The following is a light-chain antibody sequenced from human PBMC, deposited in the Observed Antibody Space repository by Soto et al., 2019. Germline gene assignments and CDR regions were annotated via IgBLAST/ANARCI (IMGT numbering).Light chain of an antibody. CDR1: SSNIGSNY. V-gene: IGLV1-51*01. CDR2: DNT. CDR3: GTWDTSRNAFYV. J-gene: IGLJ7*01. Sequence: QSVLTQPPSVSAALGQTVTISCAGSSSNIGSNYVSWYQHLPGTAPKLLIFDNTKRPSDIPDRFSGFKSGTSATLDIAGLQTGDEADYYCGTWDTSRNAFYVFGGGTQLTVL.